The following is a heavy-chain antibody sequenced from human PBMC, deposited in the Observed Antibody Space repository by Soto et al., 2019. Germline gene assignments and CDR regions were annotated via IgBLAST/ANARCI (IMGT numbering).Heavy chain of an antibody. J-gene: IGHJ6*02. Sequence: ASVKVSCKASGYTFTSYYMHWVRQAPGQGLEWMGIINPSGGSTSYAQKFQGRVTMTRDTSTSTVYMELSSLRSEDTAVYYCARELRGVANSDYYYYGMDVWGQGTTVTVSS. CDR2: INPSGGST. CDR1: GYTFTSYY. V-gene: IGHV1-46*01. CDR3: ARELRGVANSDYYYYGMDV. D-gene: IGHD3-10*01.